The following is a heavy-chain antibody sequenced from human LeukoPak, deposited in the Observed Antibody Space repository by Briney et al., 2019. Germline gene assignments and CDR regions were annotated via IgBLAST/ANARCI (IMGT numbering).Heavy chain of an antibody. CDR1: GFTFTNSA. J-gene: IGHJ4*02. V-gene: IGHV1-58*02. Sequence: SVKVSCKASGFTFTNSAMQWVRQARGQRLEWIGWIVVASGNTKYARKFQERVTITRDMSTSTAYMELSSLSPEDTAVYYCAAAPIEMQQRGFDYWGQGTLVTVSS. D-gene: IGHD5-24*01. CDR2: IVVASGNT. CDR3: AAAPIEMQQRGFDY.